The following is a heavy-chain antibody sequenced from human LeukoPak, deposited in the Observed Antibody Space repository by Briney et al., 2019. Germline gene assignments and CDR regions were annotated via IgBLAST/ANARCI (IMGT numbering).Heavy chain of an antibody. J-gene: IGHJ4*02. Sequence: GGSLRLSCAASGLTFSSYGMSWVRQAPGKGLEWVSAISGSGGSTYYADSVKGRFTISRDNSKNTLYLQMNRLRAEDTAVYYCARVSYYYGSGSFFDYWGQGTLVTVSS. CDR2: ISGSGGST. CDR3: ARVSYYYGSGSFFDY. V-gene: IGHV3-23*01. CDR1: GLTFSSYG. D-gene: IGHD3-10*01.